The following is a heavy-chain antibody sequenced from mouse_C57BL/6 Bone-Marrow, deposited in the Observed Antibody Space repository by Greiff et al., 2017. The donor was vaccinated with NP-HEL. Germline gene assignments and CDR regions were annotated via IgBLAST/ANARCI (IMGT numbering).Heavy chain of an antibody. CDR2: INPNNGGT. J-gene: IGHJ2*01. CDR3: ARERDYDYDDFDY. Sequence: EVQLQQSGPELVKPGASVKISCKASGYTFTDYYMNWVKQSHGKSLEWIGDINPNNGGTSHNQKFKGKATLTVDKSSSTAYMELRSLTSEDSAVYDCARERDYDYDDFDYWGQGTTLTVSS. D-gene: IGHD2-4*01. V-gene: IGHV1-26*01. CDR1: GYTFTDYY.